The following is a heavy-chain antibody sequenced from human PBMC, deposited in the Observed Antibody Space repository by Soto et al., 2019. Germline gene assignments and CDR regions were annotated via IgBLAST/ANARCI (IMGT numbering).Heavy chain of an antibody. D-gene: IGHD2-21*02. J-gene: IGHJ3*02. CDR3: ASGSCGDDCYAFDI. CDR1: GGSISSGGYY. V-gene: IGHV4-31*03. Sequence: QVQLQESGPGLVKPSQTLSLTCTVSGGSISSGGYYWSWIRQHPGKGLEWFGYIYYSGSTYYNPSLKSRCTIAVDTCKSQCSLKLSSVTAADTAVYYCASGSCGDDCYAFDIWGQGTMVTVSS. CDR2: IYYSGST.